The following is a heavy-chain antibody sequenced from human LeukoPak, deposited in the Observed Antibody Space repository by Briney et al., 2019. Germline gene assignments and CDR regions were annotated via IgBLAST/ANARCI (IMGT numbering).Heavy chain of an antibody. CDR1: GFTFSYYW. J-gene: IGHJ4*02. CDR2: IKQDGSEE. D-gene: IGHD6-13*01. Sequence: PGGSLRLSCAASGFTFSYYWMTWVRQAPGKGLEWVADIKQDGSEEYYVDSVKGRFTISRDNAKNSLYLQMNSLRAEDTAVYYCAKDGRPMEVSARSSWPLYYLDYWGQGTLVTVSS. CDR3: AKDGRPMEVSARSSWPLYYLDY. V-gene: IGHV3-7*01.